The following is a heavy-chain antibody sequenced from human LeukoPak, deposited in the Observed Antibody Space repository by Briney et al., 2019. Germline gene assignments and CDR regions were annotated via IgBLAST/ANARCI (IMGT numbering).Heavy chain of an antibody. V-gene: IGHV4-34*01. CDR1: GGSFSGYY. J-gene: IGHJ6*02. Sequence: PSETLSLTCAVYGGSFSGYYWSWIRQPPGNGLEGIGEINHSGSTNYNPSLKRRVTISVDTSKNQFSLKLSSVTAADTAVYYCARNRRLGGKNCSGGSCRTYYYYGMDVWGQGTTVTVSS. D-gene: IGHD2-15*01. CDR2: INHSGST. CDR3: ARNRRLGGKNCSGGSCRTYYYYGMDV.